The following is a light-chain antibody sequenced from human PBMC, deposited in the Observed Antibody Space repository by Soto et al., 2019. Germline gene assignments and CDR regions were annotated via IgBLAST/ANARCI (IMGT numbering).Light chain of an antibody. CDR2: EVS. CDR1: SSDVGSYNL. Sequence: QSVLTQPASVSGSPGQSITISCTGPSSDVGSYNLVSWYQQHPGKAPKLMIYEVSKRPSGVSNRFSGSKSGNTASLTISGLQAEDEADYYCCSYSGSSTPYVFGTGTKVTV. J-gene: IGLJ1*01. CDR3: CSYSGSSTPYV. V-gene: IGLV2-23*02.